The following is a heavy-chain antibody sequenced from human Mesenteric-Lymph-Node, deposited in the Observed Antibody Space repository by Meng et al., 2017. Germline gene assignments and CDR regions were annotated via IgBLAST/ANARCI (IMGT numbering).Heavy chain of an antibody. Sequence: ASVKVSCKASGYTFTSYGISWVRQAPGQGLEWMGGIIPIFGTANYAQKFQGRVTMTTDTSTSTAYMELRSLRSDDTAVYYCASDGYYCSGGSCYSAPFDYWGQGTLVTVSS. V-gene: IGHV1-18*01. CDR1: GYTFTSYG. D-gene: IGHD2-15*01. CDR2: IIPIFGTA. J-gene: IGHJ4*02. CDR3: ASDGYYCSGGSCYSAPFDY.